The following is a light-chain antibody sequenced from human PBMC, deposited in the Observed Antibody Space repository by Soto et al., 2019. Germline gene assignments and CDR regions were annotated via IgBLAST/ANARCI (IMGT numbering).Light chain of an antibody. V-gene: IGLV1-44*01. CDR3: AAWDTSLNVYV. CDR2: TDN. CDR1: NSNIGSNS. Sequence: QPVLTQPPSVSGTPGQSVTISCSGRNSNIGSNSVNWYQQLPGTAPKLLIFTDNQRPSGVPDRFSGSKSGTSASLAISGLQPLDEADYYCAAWDTSLNVYVFGTGTKVTVL. J-gene: IGLJ1*01.